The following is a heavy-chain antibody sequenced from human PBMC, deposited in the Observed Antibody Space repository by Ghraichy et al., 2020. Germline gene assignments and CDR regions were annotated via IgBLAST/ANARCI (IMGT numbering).Heavy chain of an antibody. D-gene: IGHD3-22*01. CDR3: ARDPLYDSSGYYPPPFDY. V-gene: IGHV1-18*01. J-gene: IGHJ4*02. Sequence: ASVNVSCKASGYTFTSYGISWVRQAPGQGLEWMGWISAYNGNTNYAQKLQGRVTMTTDTSTSTAYMELRSLRSDDTAVYYCARDPLYDSSGYYPPPFDYWGQGTLVTVSS. CDR1: GYTFTSYG. CDR2: ISAYNGNT.